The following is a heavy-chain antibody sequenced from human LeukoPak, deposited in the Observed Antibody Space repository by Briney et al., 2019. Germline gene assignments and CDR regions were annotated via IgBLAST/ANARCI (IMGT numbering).Heavy chain of an antibody. CDR2: ISYDGPNK. D-gene: IGHD3-3*01. V-gene: IGHV3-30*06. CDR3: ARYFDDSASHYDFHPDY. Sequence: GGSLRLSCVGSGFTFSNHGMHWVRQAPGKGLAWVAFISYDGPNKSYAHSVRGRFTISRDDSKNILYLEMKNLTTDDTAVYYCARYFDDSASHYDFHPDYWGQGILVTASS. CDR1: GFTFSNHG. J-gene: IGHJ4*02.